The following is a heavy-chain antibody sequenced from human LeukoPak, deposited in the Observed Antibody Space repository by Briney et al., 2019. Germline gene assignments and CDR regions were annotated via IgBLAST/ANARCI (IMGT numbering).Heavy chain of an antibody. CDR1: GFTFSSYA. CDR3: ARESARYGMDV. V-gene: IGHV3-21*01. CDR2: ISSSSSYI. J-gene: IGHJ6*02. Sequence: PGGSLRLSCAASGFTFSSYAMSWVRQAPEKGLEWVSSISSSSSYIYYADSVKGRFTISRDNAKNSLYLQMNSLRAEDTAVYYCARESARYGMDVWGQGTTVTVSS.